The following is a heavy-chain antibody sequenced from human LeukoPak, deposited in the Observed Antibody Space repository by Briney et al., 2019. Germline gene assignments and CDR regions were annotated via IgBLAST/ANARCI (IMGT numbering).Heavy chain of an antibody. CDR3: ARQKVDGHTVRGHLDY. CDR2: IYPGDSDT. D-gene: IGHD4-11*01. CDR1: GYSFTSYW. V-gene: IGHV5-51*01. J-gene: IGHJ4*02. Sequence: GESLKISCKGSGYSFTSYWIGWVRQMPGKGLEWMGIIYPGDSDTRYSPSFQGQVTISADKSISTAYLQWSSLKASDTAMYYCARQKVDGHTVRGHLDYWGQGTLVTVSS.